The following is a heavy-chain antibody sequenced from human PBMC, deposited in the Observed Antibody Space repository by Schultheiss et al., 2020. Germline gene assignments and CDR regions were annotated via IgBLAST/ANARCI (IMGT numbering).Heavy chain of an antibody. CDR1: GGTFSSYA. D-gene: IGHD6-19*01. J-gene: IGHJ3*02. CDR2: IIPIFGTA. V-gene: IGHV1-69*13. CDR3: ASDPHPAGLNAFDI. Sequence: SVKVSCKASGGTFSSYAISWVRQAPGQGLEWMGGIIPIFGTANYAQKFQGRVTITADESTSTAYMELSSLRSEDTAVYYCASDPHPAGLNAFDIWGQGTMVTVSS.